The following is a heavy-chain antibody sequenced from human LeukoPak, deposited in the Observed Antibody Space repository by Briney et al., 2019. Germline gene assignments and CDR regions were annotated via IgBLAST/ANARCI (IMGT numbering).Heavy chain of an antibody. CDR1: GFTFSSYA. J-gene: IGHJ4*02. Sequence: GGSLRLSCAASGFTFSSYAMHWVRQAPGKGLEWVAVISYDGSNKYYADSVKGRFTISRDNSKNTLYLQMNSLRAEDTAVYYCAKGGGRRDGYNYFDYWGQGTLVTVSS. D-gene: IGHD5-24*01. CDR2: ISYDGSNK. CDR3: AKGGGRRDGYNYFDY. V-gene: IGHV3-30*04.